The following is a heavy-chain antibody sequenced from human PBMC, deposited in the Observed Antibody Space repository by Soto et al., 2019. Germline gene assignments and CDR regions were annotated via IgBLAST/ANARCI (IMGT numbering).Heavy chain of an antibody. CDR2: IIPIFGTA. CDR3: ARDYYDSSGYHYYFDY. Sequence: SVKVSCKASGGTFSSYAISWVRQAPGQGLEWMGGIIPIFGTANYAQKFQGRVTITADESTSTAYMELSSLRSEDTAVYYCARDYYDSSGYHYYFDYWGQGALVTVSS. CDR1: GGTFSSYA. J-gene: IGHJ4*02. V-gene: IGHV1-69*13. D-gene: IGHD3-22*01.